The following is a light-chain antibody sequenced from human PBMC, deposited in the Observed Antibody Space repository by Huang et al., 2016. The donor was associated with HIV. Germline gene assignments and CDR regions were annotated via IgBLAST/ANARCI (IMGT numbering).Light chain of an antibody. J-gene: IGKJ4*01. CDR3: MQGTHLFT. CDR2: QVS. CDR1: QSLIHSNGNTD. Sequence: VVLTQSPLYLSVTLGQPSSISCRSSQSLIHSNGNTDLNWFQQRAGQSPRRLISQVSRRDSGVPDRFSGSGSGTDFTLKISRVEAEDVGVYYCMQGTHLFTFGGGTRVDIK. V-gene: IGKV2-30*02.